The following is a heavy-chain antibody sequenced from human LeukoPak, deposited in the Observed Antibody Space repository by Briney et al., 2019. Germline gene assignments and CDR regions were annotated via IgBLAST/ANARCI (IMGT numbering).Heavy chain of an antibody. CDR3: ARDERERRYSYGLYYFDY. CDR1: GFTFSDYY. J-gene: IGHJ4*02. CDR2: ISSSSSYT. V-gene: IGHV3-11*06. Sequence: GGSLRLSCAASGFTFSDYYMSWIRQTPGKGLGWVSYISSSSSYTNYADSVKGRFTISRDNAKNSLYLQMNSLRAEDTAVYYCARDERERRYSYGLYYFDYWGQGILVTVSS. D-gene: IGHD5-18*01.